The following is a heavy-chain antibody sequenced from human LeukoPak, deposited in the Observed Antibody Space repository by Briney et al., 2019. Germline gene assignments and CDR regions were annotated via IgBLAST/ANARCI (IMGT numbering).Heavy chain of an antibody. J-gene: IGHJ4*02. D-gene: IGHD3-22*01. CDR1: GFTFTSYA. V-gene: IGHV3-23*01. CDR2: ISGSGGST. Sequence: PGGSLRVSCAASGFTFTSYALIWVRQALGKGLEWVSTISGSGGSTNYADSVKGRFTISRDNSKNTVSLQMNSLRAEDTAVYYCAKDQEAGGYWRGYFDYWGQGTLVTVSS. CDR3: AKDQEAGGYWRGYFDY.